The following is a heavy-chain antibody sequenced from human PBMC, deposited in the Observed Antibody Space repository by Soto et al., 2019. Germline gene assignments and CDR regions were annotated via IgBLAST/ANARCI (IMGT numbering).Heavy chain of an antibody. CDR3: TRFYGSGTYSDFDS. CDR2: IIPILGIA. V-gene: IGHV1-69*02. CDR1: GGTFNRDT. D-gene: IGHD3-10*01. Sequence: RASVKVSCKASGGTFNRDTFSWVRQAPGQGFEWMGRIIPILGIANYAQRFQDRVTITADKSTSTAYMELSSLRSEDTAVYYCTRFYGSGTYSDFDSWGQGTTVTVSS. J-gene: IGHJ4*03.